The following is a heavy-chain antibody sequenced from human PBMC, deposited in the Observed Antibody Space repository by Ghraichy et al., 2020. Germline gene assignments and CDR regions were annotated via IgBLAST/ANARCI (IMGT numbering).Heavy chain of an antibody. Sequence: SETLSLTCAVSGGSITTHWWTWVRQPPGKGLEWIGEIHHSGNTAYNPSLSSRVSLSVDTSKNHFSLKLNSVTAADTAVYYCARNGHFSSDYWGQGTLVTVSS. CDR2: IHHSGNT. D-gene: IGHD6-13*01. V-gene: IGHV4-4*02. J-gene: IGHJ4*02. CDR3: ARNGHFSSDY. CDR1: GGSITTHW.